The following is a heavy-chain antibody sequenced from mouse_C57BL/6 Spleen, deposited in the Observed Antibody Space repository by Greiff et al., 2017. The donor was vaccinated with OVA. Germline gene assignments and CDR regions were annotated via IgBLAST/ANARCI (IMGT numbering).Heavy chain of an antibody. CDR3: ARVRGDYDYFDY. V-gene: IGHV5-16*01. CDR1: GFTFSDYY. J-gene: IGHJ2*01. CDR2: INYDGSST. Sequence: EVKLMESEGGLVQPGSSMKLSCTASGFTFSDYYMAWVRQVPEKGLEWVANINYDGSSTYYLDSLKSRFIISRDNAKNILYLQMSSLKSEDTATYYCARVRGDYDYFDYWGQGTTLTVSS. D-gene: IGHD2-4*01.